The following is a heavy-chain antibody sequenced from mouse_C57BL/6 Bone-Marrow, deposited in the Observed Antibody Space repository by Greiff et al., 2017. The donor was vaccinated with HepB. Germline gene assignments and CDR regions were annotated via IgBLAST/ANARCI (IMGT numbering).Heavy chain of an antibody. Sequence: VQLQQSGPGLVQPSQSLSITCTVSGFSLTSYGVPWVRQSPGQGLEWLGVIWSGGSTDYNAAFIYRLSISKDNSTTQVFFKMNIRIANDTAIYYCSREGVLWRGFFAYWGQGTLVTVSA. CDR3: SREGVLWRGFFAY. CDR1: GFSLTSYG. CDR2: IWSGGST. V-gene: IGHV2-2*02. J-gene: IGHJ3*01. D-gene: IGHD3-1*01.